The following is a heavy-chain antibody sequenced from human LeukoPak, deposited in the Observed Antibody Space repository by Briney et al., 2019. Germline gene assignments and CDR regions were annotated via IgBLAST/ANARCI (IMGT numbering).Heavy chain of an antibody. J-gene: IGHJ6*03. Sequence: NPGGSLRLSCAASGFSASDFYMTWIRQSPGTGLEWISYMSVTGRTIYYANSVRGRFTISRDNNKNSLDLQMNSLGSDDTAVYYCARVVSTSGKFYMDVWGTGTTVTVSS. CDR2: MSVTGRTI. V-gene: IGHV3-11*04. CDR3: ARVVSTSGKFYMDV. CDR1: GFSASDFY. D-gene: IGHD1-1*01.